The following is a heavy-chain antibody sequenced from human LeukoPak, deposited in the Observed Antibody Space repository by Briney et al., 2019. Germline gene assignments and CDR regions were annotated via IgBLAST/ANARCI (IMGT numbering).Heavy chain of an antibody. V-gene: IGHV3-21*01. Sequence: GGSLRLSCATSGFTFSSYSMNWVRQAPGKGLEWVSSISSSSSYIYYADSVKGRFTISRDNAKNSLYLQMNSLRAEDTAVYYCARGTRVAANLHTAWGQGTLVTVSS. J-gene: IGHJ5*02. CDR3: ARGTRVAANLHTA. CDR2: ISSSSSYI. CDR1: GFTFSSYS. D-gene: IGHD2-15*01.